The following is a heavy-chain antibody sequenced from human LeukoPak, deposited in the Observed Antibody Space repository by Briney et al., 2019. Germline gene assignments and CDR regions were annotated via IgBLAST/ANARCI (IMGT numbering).Heavy chain of an antibody. Sequence: SVKVSFKASGGTFSSYAISWVRQAPGQGLEWVGRIIPIFGIANYAQKFQGRVTITADKSTSTAYMELSSLRSEDTAVYYCARDDDLGVRDWGQGTLVTVSS. V-gene: IGHV1-69*04. CDR3: ARDDDLGVRD. CDR2: IIPIFGIA. J-gene: IGHJ4*02. D-gene: IGHD1-1*01. CDR1: GGTFSSYA.